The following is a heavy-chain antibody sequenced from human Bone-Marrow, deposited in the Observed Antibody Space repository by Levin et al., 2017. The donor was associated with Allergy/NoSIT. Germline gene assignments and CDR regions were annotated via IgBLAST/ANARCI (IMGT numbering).Heavy chain of an antibody. CDR1: GVTVSNNY. CDR3: ARNRPVTPLGY. V-gene: IGHV3-53*01. D-gene: IGHD4-17*01. J-gene: IGHJ4*02. Sequence: GASVKVSCAASGVTVSNNYMIWVRQAPGKGLECVARIYSDGSTSYAGSVKGRFTISRDHSKNTVYLQMDSLRAEDTAVYFCARNRPVTPLGYWGQGTLVTVSS. CDR2: IYSDGST.